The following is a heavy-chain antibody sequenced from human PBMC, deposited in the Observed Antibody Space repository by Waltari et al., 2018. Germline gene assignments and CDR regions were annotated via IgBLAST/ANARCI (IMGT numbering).Heavy chain of an antibody. J-gene: IGHJ4*02. V-gene: IGHV1-2*02. D-gene: IGHD6-13*01. CDR1: GYTFTGYY. CDR3: ARVDRLLKWQQLDGSVDY. CDR2: INPNSGGT. Sequence: QVPLVQSGAEVKKPGASVKVSCKASGYTFTGYYMHWVRQAPGQGLEWMGWINPNSGGTNYAQKFQGRVTMTRDTSISTAYMELSRLRSDDTAVYYCARVDRLLKWQQLDGSVDYWGQGTLVPVSS.